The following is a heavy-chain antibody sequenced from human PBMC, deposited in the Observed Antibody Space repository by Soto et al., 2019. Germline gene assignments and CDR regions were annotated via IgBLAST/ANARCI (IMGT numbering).Heavy chain of an antibody. CDR3: ARVGCSGGSCYYYYYGMDV. CDR1: GYTFTSYG. Sequence: GSVNVSCKASGYTFTSYGISWVRQAPGQGLEWMGWISAYNGNTNYAQKLQGRVTMTTDTSTSTAYMELRSLRSDDTAVYYCARVGCSGGSCYYYYYGMDVWGQGTTVT. J-gene: IGHJ6*02. CDR2: ISAYNGNT. V-gene: IGHV1-18*04. D-gene: IGHD2-15*01.